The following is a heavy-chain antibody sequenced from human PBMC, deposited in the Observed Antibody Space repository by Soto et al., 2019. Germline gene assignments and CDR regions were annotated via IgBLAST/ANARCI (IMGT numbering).Heavy chain of an antibody. J-gene: IGHJ5*02. CDR3: AKDYDILTGPLGSWFDP. CDR1: GGTLSSYA. D-gene: IGHD3-9*01. Sequence: SVKVSCKASGGTLSSYAISWVRQARGQGLEWMGGIIPIFGTANYAQKFQGRVTITADKSTSTAYMELSSLRSEDTAVYYCAKDYDILTGPLGSWFDPWGQGTLVTVSS. V-gene: IGHV1-69*06. CDR2: IIPIFGTA.